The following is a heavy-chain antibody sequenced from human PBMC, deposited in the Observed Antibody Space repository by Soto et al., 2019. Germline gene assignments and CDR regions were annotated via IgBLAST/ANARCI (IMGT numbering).Heavy chain of an antibody. V-gene: IGHV4-59*01. CDR1: GGSISSYY. J-gene: IGHJ2*01. CDR2: IYYSGST. D-gene: IGHD3-16*01. CDR3: ARVDFWGSSREDWYFDL. Sequence: QVQLQESGPGLVKPSETLSLTCTVSGGSISSYYWSWIRQPPGKGLEWIGYIYYSGSTNYNPSLKSRVAISVDTSKNQFSLKLSSVTAADTAVYYCARVDFWGSSREDWYFDLWGRGTLVTVSS.